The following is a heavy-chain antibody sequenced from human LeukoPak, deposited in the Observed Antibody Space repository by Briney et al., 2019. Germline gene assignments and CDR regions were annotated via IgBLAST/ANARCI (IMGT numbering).Heavy chain of an antibody. Sequence: SETLSLTCAVYGGSFSGYYWSWIRQPPGKGLEWIGEINHSGSTNYNPSLKSRVTISVDTSKNQFSLKLSSMTAADTAVYYCARKGGGLDILTGGYYFDYWGQGTLVTVSS. D-gene: IGHD3-9*01. CDR3: ARKGGGLDILTGGYYFDY. V-gene: IGHV4-34*01. CDR1: GGSFSGYY. J-gene: IGHJ4*02. CDR2: INHSGST.